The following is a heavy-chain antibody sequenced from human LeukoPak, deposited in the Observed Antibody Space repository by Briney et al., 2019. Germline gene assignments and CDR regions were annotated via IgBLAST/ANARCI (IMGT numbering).Heavy chain of an antibody. Sequence: SETLSLTCTVSGGSISSGGYFWSWIRQRPGKGLEWIGYIYYSGSTYYNPSLKSRVTISVDTSKNQFSLKLRSVTAADTAVYYCTRDVPRSSGYPDNWGQGTLVTVSS. J-gene: IGHJ4*02. V-gene: IGHV4-31*03. CDR1: GGSISSGGYF. D-gene: IGHD3-22*01. CDR3: TRDVPRSSGYPDN. CDR2: IYYSGST.